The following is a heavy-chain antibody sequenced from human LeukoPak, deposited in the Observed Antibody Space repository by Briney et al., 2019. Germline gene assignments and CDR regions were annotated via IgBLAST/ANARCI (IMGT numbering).Heavy chain of an antibody. Sequence: SETLSLTCAVSGGSISSSSYYWGWIRQPPGKGLEWIGSIYDSGSTYSNPSLKSRVTISVDTSKNQFSLKLSSVTAADTAVYYCARSRVILYYYYYMDVWGKGTTVTVSS. J-gene: IGHJ6*03. CDR1: GGSISSSSYY. D-gene: IGHD2/OR15-2a*01. V-gene: IGHV4-39*01. CDR3: ARSRVILYYYYYMDV. CDR2: IYDSGST.